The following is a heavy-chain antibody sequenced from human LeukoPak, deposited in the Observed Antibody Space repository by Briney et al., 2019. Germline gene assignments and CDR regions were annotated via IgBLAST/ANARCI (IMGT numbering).Heavy chain of an antibody. J-gene: IGHJ4*02. CDR1: GLSVSSSY. CDR2: IFAEGRT. D-gene: IGHD3-3*01. Sequence: GGSLRLSCAASGLSVSSSYMSWVRQAPGKGLEWVSVIFAEGRTFYADSVKGRFTFSRDNSRNTLYLQMNSLTVEDTAVYYCARDDGGYWGQGTLVTVSS. CDR3: ARDDGGY. V-gene: IGHV3-53*01.